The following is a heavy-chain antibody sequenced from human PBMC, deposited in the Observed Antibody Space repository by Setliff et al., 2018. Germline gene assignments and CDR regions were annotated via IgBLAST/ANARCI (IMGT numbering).Heavy chain of an antibody. J-gene: IGHJ6*02. Sequence: TLSLTCTVSGASIGSGSHYWSWIRQPAGRGLEWIGRIYTSGTTNYSPSLKSRVSISSDTSKNVISLKLNSVTAADTAVYFCAREYVVISFVANTHSHYGMDVWGQGTTVTVSS. CDR2: IYTSGTT. CDR3: AREYVVISFVANTHSHYGMDV. D-gene: IGHD2-21*01. CDR1: GASIGSGSHY. V-gene: IGHV4-61*02.